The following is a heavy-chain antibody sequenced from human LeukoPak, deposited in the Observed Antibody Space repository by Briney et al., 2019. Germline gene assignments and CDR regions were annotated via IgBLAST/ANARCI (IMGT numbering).Heavy chain of an antibody. D-gene: IGHD3-10*01. J-gene: IGHJ5*02. CDR1: GYTFTGYY. CDR2: INPNSGGT. CDR3: ARDYSIWFSPRKNWFDP. V-gene: IGHV1-2*02. Sequence: GASVKVSCKASGYTFTGYYMHWVRQAPGQGLEWMGWINPNSGGTNYAQKFQGRVTMTRDTSISTAYMGLSRLRSDDTAVYYCARDYSIWFSPRKNWFDPWGQGTLVTVSS.